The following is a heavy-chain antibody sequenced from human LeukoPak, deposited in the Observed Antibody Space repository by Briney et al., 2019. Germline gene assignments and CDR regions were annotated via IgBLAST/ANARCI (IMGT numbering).Heavy chain of an antibody. Sequence: SETLSLTCTVSGGSISSGGYYWSWIRQPPGKGLEWIGYIYYSGSTNYNPSLKSRVTISVDTSKNQFSLKLSSVTAADTAVYYCARRHYYYYGMDVWGQGTTVTVSS. J-gene: IGHJ6*02. CDR1: GGSISSGGYY. CDR3: ARRHYYYYGMDV. V-gene: IGHV4-61*08. CDR2: IYYSGST.